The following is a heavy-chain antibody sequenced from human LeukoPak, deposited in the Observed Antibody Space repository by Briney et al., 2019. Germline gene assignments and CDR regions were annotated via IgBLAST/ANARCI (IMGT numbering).Heavy chain of an antibody. CDR2: MNPNSANT. CDR3: ARVRRFGEGNYMDV. Sequence: ASVKVSCLAFGYTFSTYDINWVRQATGQGLEWMGWMNPNSANTGYAQKFQGRVTMTRDTSISTAYMELSSLRSEDTAVYYCARVRRFGEGNYMDVWGTGTTVTVSS. D-gene: IGHD3-10*01. J-gene: IGHJ6*03. CDR1: GYTFSTYD. V-gene: IGHV1-8*01.